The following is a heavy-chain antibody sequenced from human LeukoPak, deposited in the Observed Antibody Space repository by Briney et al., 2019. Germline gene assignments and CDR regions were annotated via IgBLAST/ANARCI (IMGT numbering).Heavy chain of an antibody. V-gene: IGHV3-30-3*01. Sequence: PGGSLRLSCAASGFTFSSYAMHWVRQAPGKGLEWVAVISYDGSNKYYADSVKGRFTISRDNSKNTLYLQMNSLRAEDTAVYYCARDRDSYGFNDYWGQGTLVTVSS. CDR1: GFTFSSYA. J-gene: IGHJ4*02. CDR3: ARDRDSYGFNDY. D-gene: IGHD5-18*01. CDR2: ISYDGSNK.